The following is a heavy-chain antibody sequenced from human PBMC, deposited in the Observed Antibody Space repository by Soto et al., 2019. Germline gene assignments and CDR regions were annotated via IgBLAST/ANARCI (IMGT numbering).Heavy chain of an antibody. CDR2: MNPNSGNT. Sequence: ASLKVSCKASGYTFTSYDINWVRQATGQGLEWMGWMNPNSGNTGYAQKFQGRVTMTRNTSISTAYMELSSLRSEDTAVYYCARGMDYYYGMDVWGQGTTVTVSS. CDR1: GYTFTSYD. J-gene: IGHJ6*02. CDR3: ARGMDYYYGMDV. V-gene: IGHV1-8*01.